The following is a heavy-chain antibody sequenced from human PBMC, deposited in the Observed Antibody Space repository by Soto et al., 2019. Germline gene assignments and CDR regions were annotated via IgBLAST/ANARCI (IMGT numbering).Heavy chain of an antibody. V-gene: IGHV3-21*04. J-gene: IGHJ3*02. D-gene: IGHD4-17*01. Sequence: EVQLVESGGDLVKPGGSLRLSCAASVFTFSIYTMNWVRQAPGKGLEWVSSISSSGTFISYADSVEGRFTISRDNDKNSLYLQMNSLRADDTAVYYCARDKGGYGAAFDMWGQGTMVTVSS. CDR3: ARDKGGYGAAFDM. CDR2: ISSSGTFI. CDR1: VFTFSIYT.